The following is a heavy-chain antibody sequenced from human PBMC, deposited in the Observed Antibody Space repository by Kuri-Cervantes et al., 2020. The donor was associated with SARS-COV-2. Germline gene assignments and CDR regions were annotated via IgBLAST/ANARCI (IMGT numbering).Heavy chain of an antibody. V-gene: IGHV1-2*02. CDR3: ARRPPLRRLRGFDP. CDR2: INSNTGAT. CDR1: GYTFSAYY. J-gene: IGHJ5*02. Sequence: ASVKVSCKASGYTFSAYYIHWIRQAPGQGLEWMGWINSNTGATTYAQKFQGRVSMARDTSTSTVYMELNRLRSDDTAIYYCARRPPLRRLRGFDPWGQGTLVTVSS. D-gene: IGHD5/OR15-5a*01.